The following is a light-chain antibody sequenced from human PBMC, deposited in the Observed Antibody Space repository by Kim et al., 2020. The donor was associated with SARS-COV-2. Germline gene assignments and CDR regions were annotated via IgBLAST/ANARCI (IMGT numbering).Light chain of an antibody. J-gene: IGLJ3*02. V-gene: IGLV3-1*01. CDR1: KLGDKY. CDR3: QAWDSSFWV. Sequence: VSPGQTASITCSGDKLGDKYACWYQQKPGQSPVLVIYQDSKRPSGIPGRFSGSNSGNTATLTISGTQAMDEADYYCQAWDSSFWVFGGGTQLTVL. CDR2: QDS.